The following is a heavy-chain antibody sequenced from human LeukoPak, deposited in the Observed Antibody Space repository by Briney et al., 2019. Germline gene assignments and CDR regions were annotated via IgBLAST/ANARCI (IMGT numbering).Heavy chain of an antibody. CDR2: IWYDGSNR. CDR1: GFSFKTYG. V-gene: IGHV3-33*01. Sequence: PGGSLRLSCAASGFSFKTYGMHWVRQAPGKGLEWVAIIWYDGSNRFYADSVKGRFTISRDNPKSTLYLQMNSPRAEDTAVYYCARVDYGDYGFDYWGQGTLVTVSS. J-gene: IGHJ4*02. CDR3: ARVDYGDYGFDY. D-gene: IGHD4-17*01.